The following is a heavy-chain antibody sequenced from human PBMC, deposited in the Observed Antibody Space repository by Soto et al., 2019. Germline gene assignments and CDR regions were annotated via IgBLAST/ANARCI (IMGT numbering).Heavy chain of an antibody. D-gene: IGHD6-6*01. V-gene: IGHV5-10-1*01. CDR2: IDPSDSYT. CDR1: GYRFTRYW. J-gene: IGHJ6*02. Sequence: GDSLKISCNGSGYRFTRYWISWERQMPGKGLEWMGRIDPSDSYTNYSPSFQGHVTISADKSISTAYLQWSSLKASDTAMYYCAKQRVRANYYESGRVLWGQVTTVIVSS. CDR3: AKQRVRANYYESGRVL.